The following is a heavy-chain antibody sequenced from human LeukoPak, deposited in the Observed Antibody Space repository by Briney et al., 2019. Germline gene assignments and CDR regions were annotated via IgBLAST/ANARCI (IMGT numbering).Heavy chain of an antibody. D-gene: IGHD1-1*01. Sequence: SETLSLTCTVSGGSISSYYWSWIRXPPGKXLEWIGYISYSGSTNFNPSLKSRVTISVDTSKNQFSLKLSSVTAADTAVYYCAREGTAGTNLNWFDPWGQGTLVTVSS. J-gene: IGHJ5*02. V-gene: IGHV4-59*01. CDR3: AREGTAGTNLNWFDP. CDR1: GGSISSYY. CDR2: ISYSGST.